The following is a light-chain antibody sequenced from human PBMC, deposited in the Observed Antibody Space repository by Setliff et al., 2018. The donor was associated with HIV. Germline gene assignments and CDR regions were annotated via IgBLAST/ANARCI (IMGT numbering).Light chain of an antibody. V-gene: IGLV2-18*02. Sequence: QSVLTQPPSVSGFPGQSVTISCNGTSSDVGSYKRVSWYQQPPGAATKLIIYEVINRPTGVPDRFSGYRSGNTASLTISELKAEDDSQYNYSSYSSSSTLVFGGGTK. CDR3: SSYSSSSTLV. CDR2: EVI. CDR1: SSDVGSYKR. J-gene: IGLJ2*01.